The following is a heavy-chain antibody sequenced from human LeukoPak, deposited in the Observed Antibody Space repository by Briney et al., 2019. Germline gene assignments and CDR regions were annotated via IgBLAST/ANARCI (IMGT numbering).Heavy chain of an antibody. CDR1: GFTVSRNY. D-gene: IGHD6-19*01. J-gene: IGHJ2*01. CDR3: ARGSGGWPDWYFDL. Sequence: GGSLRLSCAASGFTVSRNYMSWVRQAPGKGLEWVSVMYSAGSRYYADSVKDRFTITRDNSKNTLYLQMNSLRVEDTAVYYCARGSGGWPDWYFDLWGRGTLVTVSS. CDR2: MYSAGSR. V-gene: IGHV3-53*01.